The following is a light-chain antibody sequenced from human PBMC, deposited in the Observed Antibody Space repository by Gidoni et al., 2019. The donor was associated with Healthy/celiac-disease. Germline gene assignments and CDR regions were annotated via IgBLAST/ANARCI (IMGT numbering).Light chain of an antibody. V-gene: IGKV3-20*01. CDR1: QSVSSSY. Sequence: EIVLTQSPGTLSLSPGERATLSCRASQSVSSSYLAWCQQKPGQAPRLLIYGASSRATGIPDRFSGSGSGTDFTLTISRLEPEDFAVYYCQQYGSSRGTFGGGTKVEIK. J-gene: IGKJ4*01. CDR3: QQYGSSRGT. CDR2: GAS.